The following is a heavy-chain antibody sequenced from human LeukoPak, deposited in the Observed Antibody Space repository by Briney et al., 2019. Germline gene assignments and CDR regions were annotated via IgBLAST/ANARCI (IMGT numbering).Heavy chain of an antibody. J-gene: IGHJ4*02. CDR2: ISVSDDST. V-gene: IGHV3-23*01. D-gene: IGHD2-2*01. CDR3: ARDRFCVSTNCPYDC. CDR1: GFTSSDYT. Sequence: SGGSLRLSCAASGFTSSDYTMNWVRQSPGKGLEWVSGISVSDDSTYYADSVKGRFTISRDKSNNMLHLQMNSLTAEDTAVYYCARDRFCVSTNCPYDCWGQGTPVTVSS.